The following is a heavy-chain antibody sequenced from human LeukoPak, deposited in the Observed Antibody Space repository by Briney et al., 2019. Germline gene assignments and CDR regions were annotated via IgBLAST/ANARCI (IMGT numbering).Heavy chain of an antibody. J-gene: IGHJ6*03. CDR1: GGSISSGGYY. Sequence: SQTLSLTCTVSGGSISSGGYYWSWIRQPPGKGLEWIGYIYHSGSTYYNLSLKSRVTISVDRSKNQFSLKLSSVTAADTAVYYCARDLATIFGVVKNYYMDVWGKGTTVTVSS. CDR3: ARDLATIFGVVKNYYMDV. CDR2: IYHSGST. V-gene: IGHV4-30-2*01. D-gene: IGHD3-3*01.